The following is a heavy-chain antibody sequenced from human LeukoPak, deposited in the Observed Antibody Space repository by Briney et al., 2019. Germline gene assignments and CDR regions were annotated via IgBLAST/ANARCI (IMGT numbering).Heavy chain of an antibody. D-gene: IGHD4-17*01. Sequence: SVKVSCKASGGTFSSYAISWVRQAPGQGLEWMGGIIPIFGTANYAQKFQGRVTITADKSTSTAYMELSSLRSEDTAVYYCARSDYGDYERGFFDYWGQGTLVTVSS. J-gene: IGHJ4*02. V-gene: IGHV1-69*06. CDR3: ARSDYGDYERGFFDY. CDR1: GGTFSSYA. CDR2: IIPIFGTA.